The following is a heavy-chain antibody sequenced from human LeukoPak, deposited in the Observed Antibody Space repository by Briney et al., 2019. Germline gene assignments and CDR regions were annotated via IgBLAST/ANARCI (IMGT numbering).Heavy chain of an antibody. Sequence: GGSLRLSCAASGFTFSSYSMNWVRQAPGKRLEWVSSISSSSSYIYYADSVKGRFTISRDNAKNSLYLQMNSLRAEDTAVYYCARAGGSYGSGSYFKGWGQGTLVTVSS. D-gene: IGHD3-10*01. J-gene: IGHJ4*02. CDR1: GFTFSSYS. V-gene: IGHV3-21*01. CDR3: ARAGGSYGSGSYFKG. CDR2: ISSSSSYI.